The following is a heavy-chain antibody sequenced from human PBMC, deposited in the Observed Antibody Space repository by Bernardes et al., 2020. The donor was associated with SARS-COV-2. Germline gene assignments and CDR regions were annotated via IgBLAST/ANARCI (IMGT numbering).Heavy chain of an antibody. J-gene: IGHJ4*02. D-gene: IGHD1-26*01. Sequence: VKVSCKASGYTFTGYYMHWVRQAPGQGLEWMGWLNPNSGGTNYAQKFQGTVTMTRDTSISTAYMELSRLRSDDTAVYYCARDGSGTYYDLDYWGQGTLVTVSS. CDR3: ARDGSGTYYDLDY. CDR2: LNPNSGGT. V-gene: IGHV1-2*02. CDR1: GYTFTGYY.